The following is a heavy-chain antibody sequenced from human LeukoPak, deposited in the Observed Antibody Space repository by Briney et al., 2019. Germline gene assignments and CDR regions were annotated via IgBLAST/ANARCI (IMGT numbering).Heavy chain of an antibody. CDR3: ARGGTLAAFDI. Sequence: SQTLSLACAVSGGSISSGGYSWSWIRQPPGKGLEWIGYIYHSGSTYYNPSLKSRVTISVDRSKNQFSLKLSSVTAADTAVYYCARGGTLAAFDIWGQGTMVTVSS. CDR2: IYHSGST. V-gene: IGHV4-30-2*01. CDR1: GGSISSGGYS. D-gene: IGHD2/OR15-2a*01. J-gene: IGHJ3*02.